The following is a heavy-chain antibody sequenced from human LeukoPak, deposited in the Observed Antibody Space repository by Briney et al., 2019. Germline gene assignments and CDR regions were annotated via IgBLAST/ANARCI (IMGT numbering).Heavy chain of an antibody. D-gene: IGHD3-10*01. CDR1: GGTFSSYA. V-gene: IGHV1-69*06. CDR3: ARGVVWITAEYYYMDV. Sequence: SVEVSCKASGGTFSSYAISWVRQAPGQGLEWMGVIIPIFGTANYAQKFQGRVTITADKSTSTAYMELSSLRSEDTAVYYCARGVVWITAEYYYMDVWGKGTTVTVSS. J-gene: IGHJ6*03. CDR2: IIPIFGTA.